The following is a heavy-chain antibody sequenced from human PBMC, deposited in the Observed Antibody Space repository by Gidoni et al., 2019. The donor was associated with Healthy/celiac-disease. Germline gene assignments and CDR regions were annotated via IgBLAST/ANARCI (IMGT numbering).Heavy chain of an antibody. CDR1: GFTFSSYA. D-gene: IGHD3-10*01. J-gene: IGHJ3*02. Sequence: EVQLLESGGGLVQPGGSLRLSCAASGFTFSSYAMSWVRQAPGKGLEWVSAISGSGGSTYYADSVKGRFTISRDNSKNTLYLQMNSLRAEDTAVYYCAKDHGLLWFGEFYDAFDIWGQGTMVTVSS. CDR3: AKDHGLLWFGEFYDAFDI. CDR2: ISGSGGST. V-gene: IGHV3-23*01.